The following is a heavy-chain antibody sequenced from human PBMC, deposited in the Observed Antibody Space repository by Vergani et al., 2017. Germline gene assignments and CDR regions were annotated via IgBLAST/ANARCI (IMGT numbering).Heavy chain of an antibody. Sequence: QVQLEQSGAEVKKPGASVKVSCRASGYTFTDYYVHWVRRAPGQGLEWMGLINPNNGDTNFAPRFQGWVTMTRDTSLSTAYMELSRLTSDDTAMDYCVRELRGGYFDYWGQGTLVTVSS. CDR3: VRELRGGYFDY. CDR1: GYTFTDYY. D-gene: IGHD3-10*01. CDR2: INPNNGDT. J-gene: IGHJ4*02. V-gene: IGHV1-2*04.